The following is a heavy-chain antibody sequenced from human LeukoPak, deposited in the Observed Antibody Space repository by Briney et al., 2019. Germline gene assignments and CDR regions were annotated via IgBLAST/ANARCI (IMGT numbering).Heavy chain of an antibody. CDR2: IYTSRRP. V-gene: IGHV4-4*07. CDR1: GGSISSYY. D-gene: IGHD6-13*01. Sequence: PSETLSLTCTVSGGSISSYYWSWIRQPAGKGLEWIGRIYTSRRPTPPPPLKSRVTMSVDTSKNQFSLKLSSVTAADTAVYYCARDGVGIAAAGLDGSTYYYYYMDVWGKGTTVTVSS. J-gene: IGHJ6*03. CDR3: ARDGVGIAAAGLDGSTYYYYYMDV.